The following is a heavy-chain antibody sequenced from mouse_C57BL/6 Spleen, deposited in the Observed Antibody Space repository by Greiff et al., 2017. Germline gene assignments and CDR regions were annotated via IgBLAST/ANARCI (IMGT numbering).Heavy chain of an antibody. J-gene: IGHJ1*03. D-gene: IGHD1-1*01. Sequence: VQLQQSGPELVKPGASVKMSCKASGYTFTDYNMHWVKQSHGQSLEWIGYINPNNGGTSYNQKFKGKATLTVDKSSSTAYMELRSLTSEDSAVYYCARGRGWPWYFDVWGTGTTVTVSS. CDR2: INPNNGGT. CDR3: ARGRGWPWYFDV. CDR1: GYTFTDYN. V-gene: IGHV1-22*01.